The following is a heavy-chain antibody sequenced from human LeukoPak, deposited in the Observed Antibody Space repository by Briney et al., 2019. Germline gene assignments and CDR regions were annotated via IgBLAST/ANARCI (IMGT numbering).Heavy chain of an antibody. CDR1: GGSFSGYY. V-gene: IGHV4-34*01. CDR3: ARGPTRGWFDP. Sequence: SETLSLTCAVYGGSFSGYYWSWIRQPPGKGLEWIGEINHSGSTNYNPPLKSRVTISVDTSKNQFSLKLSSVTAADTAVYYCARGPTRGWFDPWGQGTLVTVSS. J-gene: IGHJ5*02. CDR2: INHSGST.